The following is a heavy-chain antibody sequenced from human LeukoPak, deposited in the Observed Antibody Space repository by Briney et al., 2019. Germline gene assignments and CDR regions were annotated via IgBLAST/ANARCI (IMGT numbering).Heavy chain of an antibody. D-gene: IGHD3-3*01. Sequence: PGGSLRPSCATSGFTFSRYAMSWVRQAPGKGLEWVSGISNSGRSTYYADPVKGRFTISRDNSKSTLYLQMNSLRAEDTAVYYCAKDRLESWSGFYFGLFDYWGQGALVTVAS. CDR2: ISNSGRST. V-gene: IGHV3-23*01. CDR1: GFTFSRYA. CDR3: AKDRLESWSGFYFGLFDY. J-gene: IGHJ4*02.